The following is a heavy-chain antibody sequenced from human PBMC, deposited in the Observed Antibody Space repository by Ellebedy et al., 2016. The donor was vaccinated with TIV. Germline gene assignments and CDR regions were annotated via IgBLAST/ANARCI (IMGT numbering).Heavy chain of an antibody. D-gene: IGHD2-2*01. J-gene: IGHJ3*02. CDR2: IWYDGSNK. CDR1: GFTFSSYG. Sequence: GESLKISCAASGFTFSSYGMHWVRQAPGKGLEWVAVIWYDGSNKYYADSVKGRFTISRDNSKNTLYLQMNSLRAEDTAVYYCASQPLVVVGAFDIWGQGTMVTVSS. CDR3: ASQPLVVVGAFDI. V-gene: IGHV3-33*08.